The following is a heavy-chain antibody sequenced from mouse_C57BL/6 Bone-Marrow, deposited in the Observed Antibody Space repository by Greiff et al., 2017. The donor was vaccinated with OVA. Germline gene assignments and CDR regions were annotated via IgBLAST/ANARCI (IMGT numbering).Heavy chain of an antibody. V-gene: IGHV5-6*01. CDR2: ISSGGSYT. Sequence: EVQLVESGGDLAKPGGSLKLSCAASGFTFSSYGMSWVRQTPDKRLEWVATISSGGSYTYYPDSVKGRFTISTDNAKNTLYLQISSLKSEDSAVYYCARRVWLLAFDYWGQGTTLTVSS. D-gene: IGHD2-2*01. CDR3: ARRVWLLAFDY. J-gene: IGHJ2*01. CDR1: GFTFSSYG.